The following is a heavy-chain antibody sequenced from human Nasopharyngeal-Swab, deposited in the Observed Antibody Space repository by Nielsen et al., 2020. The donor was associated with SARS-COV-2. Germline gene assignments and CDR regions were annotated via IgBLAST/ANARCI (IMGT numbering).Heavy chain of an antibody. Sequence: GESLKISCAASGFTFSSYPMHWVRQAPGKGLEWVAVISVDGSNKYYADSVKGRFTISRDNSKNTLYLQMNSLRVEDTAVYFCARMEVLESYYYYAMDVWGKGPRSPSPQ. D-gene: IGHD3-3*01. CDR2: ISVDGSNK. V-gene: IGHV3-30-3*01. CDR1: GFTFSSYP. CDR3: ARMEVLESYYYYAMDV. J-gene: IGHJ6*01.